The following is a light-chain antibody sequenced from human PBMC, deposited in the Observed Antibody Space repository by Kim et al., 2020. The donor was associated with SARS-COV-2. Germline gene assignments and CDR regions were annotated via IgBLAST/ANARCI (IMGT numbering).Light chain of an antibody. CDR3: ASWDDSLNGWV. CDR2: AHT. J-gene: IGLJ3*02. CDR1: NSNIGSNS. V-gene: IGLV1-44*01. Sequence: QSVLTQPPSASGSPGQKVTISCSGSNSNIGSNSVTWYRQLPGAAPKLLIYAHTQRPSGVPDRFSGSKSGNSGSLAISGLQSDDEADYYCASWDDSLNGWVFGGGTQLTVL.